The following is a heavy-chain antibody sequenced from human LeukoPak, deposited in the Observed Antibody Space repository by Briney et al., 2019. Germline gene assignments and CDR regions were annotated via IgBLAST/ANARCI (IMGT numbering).Heavy chain of an antibody. J-gene: IGHJ4*02. Sequence: PGGSLRLSCAATGFIFSGFEMNWVRQAPGKGLEWVSYISSSGSAKYYADSVKGRFTISRDNTKSSLYLQMNSLRGEDTAVYYCASQDYWGQGTLVTVSS. CDR1: GFIFSGFE. CDR2: ISSSGSAK. V-gene: IGHV3-48*03. CDR3: ASQDY.